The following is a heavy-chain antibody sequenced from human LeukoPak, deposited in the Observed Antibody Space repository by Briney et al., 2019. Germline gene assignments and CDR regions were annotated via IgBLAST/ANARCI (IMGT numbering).Heavy chain of an antibody. Sequence: SVKVSCKAYGGTFSSYTISWVRQAPGQGLEWMGRIIPILGIANYAQKFQGRVTITADKSTSTAYMELSSLRSEDTAVYYCARDGGASGYSYGYTPLDYWGQGTLVTVSS. D-gene: IGHD5-18*01. CDR3: ARDGGASGYSYGYTPLDY. V-gene: IGHV1-69*04. CDR2: IIPILGIA. J-gene: IGHJ4*02. CDR1: GGTFSSYT.